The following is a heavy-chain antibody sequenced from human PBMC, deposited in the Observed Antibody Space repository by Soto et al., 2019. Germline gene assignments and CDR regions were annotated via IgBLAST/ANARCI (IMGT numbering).Heavy chain of an antibody. J-gene: IGHJ4*02. CDR3: AKGGGLYDILPHYFDY. CDR1: GFTFSSYA. V-gene: IGHV3-23*01. Sequence: EVQLLESGGGLVQPGGSLRLSCAASGFTFSSYAMSWVRQAPGTGLEWVSAISGSGGSTYYADSVKGRFTISRDNSRNALSLQMNSLRAEDTAVYYCAKGGGLYDILPHYFDYWGQGTLVTVSS. CDR2: ISGSGGST. D-gene: IGHD3-9*01.